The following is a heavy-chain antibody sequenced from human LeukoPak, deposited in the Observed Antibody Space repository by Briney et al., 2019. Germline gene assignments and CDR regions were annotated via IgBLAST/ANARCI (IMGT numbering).Heavy chain of an antibody. CDR2: MYSGGTT. J-gene: IGHJ4*02. CDR1: GFTVSSNY. V-gene: IGHV3-53*01. CDR3: ARTPGGDY. D-gene: IGHD2-2*01. Sequence: GGSLRLSCAASGFTVSSNYMSWVRQAPGQGLEWVSVMYSGGTTYSADSVKGRFIISRDNSKNTLYLQMNSLRAEDTAVYYCARTPGGDYWGQGTLVTVSS.